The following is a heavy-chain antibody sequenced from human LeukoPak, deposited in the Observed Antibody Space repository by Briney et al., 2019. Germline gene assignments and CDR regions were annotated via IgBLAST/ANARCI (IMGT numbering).Heavy chain of an antibody. Sequence: ASVTLSCKGSGYTFTCYYLHWVRQPPAPGLELVGLSNPNSGGRNYAQKFQGRVTITRVTSISTAYMELSRLRSDDTAVYYCARDRGSSGWHLDYWGEDTVVSVS. CDR3: ARDRGSSGWHLDY. D-gene: IGHD6-19*01. V-gene: IGHV1-2*02. CDR2: SNPNSGGR. CDR1: GYTFTCYY. J-gene: IGHJ4*02.